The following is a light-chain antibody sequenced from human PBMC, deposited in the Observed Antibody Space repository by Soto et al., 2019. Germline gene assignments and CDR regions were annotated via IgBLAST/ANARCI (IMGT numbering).Light chain of an antibody. J-gene: IGKJ1*01. Sequence: EIVLTQSPGTLSLSPGERATLSCRASQSVSSSFLAWYQQKPGQAPRLLIYRASSRATGIPDRFSGSGSGTYFTITISRLEPEDCAVYYCQQYGSSSWPFGQGSKVAIK. CDR1: QSVSSSF. V-gene: IGKV3-20*01. CDR2: RAS. CDR3: QQYGSSSWP.